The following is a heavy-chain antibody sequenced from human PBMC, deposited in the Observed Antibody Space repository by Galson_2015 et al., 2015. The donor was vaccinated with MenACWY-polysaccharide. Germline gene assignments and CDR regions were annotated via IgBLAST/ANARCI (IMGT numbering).Heavy chain of an antibody. CDR3: AHRVFGVGGGRDALDI. CDR2: IYWDDDK. J-gene: IGHJ3*02. D-gene: IGHD3-3*01. Sequence: PALVKPTQTLTLTCTFSGFSLSTSGVGVGWIRQPPGKALEWLALIYWDDDKRYSPSLKSRLTITKDTSKNQVVLTMTNMDPVDTATYYCAHRVFGVGGGRDALDIWGQGTMVTVSS. CDR1: GFSLSTSGVG. V-gene: IGHV2-5*02.